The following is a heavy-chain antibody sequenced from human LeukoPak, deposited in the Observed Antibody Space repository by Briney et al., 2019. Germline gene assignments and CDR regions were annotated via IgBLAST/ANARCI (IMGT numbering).Heavy chain of an antibody. CDR1: GGTFSSYA. J-gene: IGHJ6*03. Sequence: ASVKVSCKASGGTFSSYAISWVRQAPGQGLEWMGRIIPIFGTANYAQKFQDRVTITTDESTSTAYMELSSLRSEDTAVYYCARDLREYSSSSSYYYYYMDVWGKGTTVTVSS. CDR2: IIPIFGTA. D-gene: IGHD6-6*01. CDR3: ARDLREYSSSSSYYYYYMDV. V-gene: IGHV1-69*05.